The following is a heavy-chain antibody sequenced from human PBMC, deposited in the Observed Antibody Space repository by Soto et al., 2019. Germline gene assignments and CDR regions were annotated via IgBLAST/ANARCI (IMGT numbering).Heavy chain of an antibody. V-gene: IGHV3-53*01. CDR2: IYSGGYT. Sequence: EVQLVESGGGLIQPGGSLRLSCAVSGFTVSNNYMSWVRQAPGKGLEGVSVIYSGGYTAYGDSVKGRFTISRDNSKNTLYPQRNTLGAAPTPLCYCAATPGGGGYWGQGTLVTVSS. CDR1: GFTVSNNY. J-gene: IGHJ4*02. CDR3: AATPGGGGY. D-gene: IGHD3-10*01.